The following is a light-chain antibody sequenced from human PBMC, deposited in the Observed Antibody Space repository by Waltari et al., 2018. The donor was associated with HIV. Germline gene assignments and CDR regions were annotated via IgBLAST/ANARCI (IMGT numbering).Light chain of an antibody. J-gene: IGLJ3*02. CDR3: QVWDSSSDHWV. Sequence: SYVLTPPPSVSVSPGTTARITCGENNIGSKRVHWYQQKPGQAPVLVIYVDSDRHSGIPERFSGSNSGNTATLTISRVEAGDEADYYCQVWDSSSDHWVFGGGTKLTVL. V-gene: IGLV3-21*04. CDR2: VDS. CDR1: NIGSKR.